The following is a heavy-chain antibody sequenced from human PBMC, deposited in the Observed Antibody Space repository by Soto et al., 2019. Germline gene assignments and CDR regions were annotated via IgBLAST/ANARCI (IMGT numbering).Heavy chain of an antibody. Sequence: AGGSLRLSCAASGFTVSSNYMSWVRQAPGKGLEWVSVIYSGGSTYYADSVKGRFTISRDNSKNTLYLQMNSLRAEDTAVYYCARGSSSSWYSRSFFDYWGQGTLVTVSS. CDR2: IYSGGST. CDR1: GFTVSSNY. D-gene: IGHD6-13*01. CDR3: ARGSSSSWYSRSFFDY. V-gene: IGHV3-53*01. J-gene: IGHJ4*02.